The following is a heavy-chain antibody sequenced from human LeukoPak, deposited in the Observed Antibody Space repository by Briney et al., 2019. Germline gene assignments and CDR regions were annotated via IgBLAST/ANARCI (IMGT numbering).Heavy chain of an antibody. CDR1: GFTFSSYS. J-gene: IGHJ4*02. Sequence: PGGSPRLSCAASGFTFSSYSMNWVRQAPGKGLEWVSSISSSSSYIYYADSVKGRFTISRDNAKNSLYLQMNSLRAEDTAVYYCARGPSIAARPVTYWGQGTLVTVSS. V-gene: IGHV3-21*01. CDR3: ARGPSIAARPVTY. D-gene: IGHD6-6*01. CDR2: ISSSSSYI.